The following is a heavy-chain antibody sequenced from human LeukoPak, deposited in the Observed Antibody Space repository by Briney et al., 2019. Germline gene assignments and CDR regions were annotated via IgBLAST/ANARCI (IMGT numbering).Heavy chain of an antibody. CDR2: IYYSGST. CDR1: GGSISSSSYY. Sequence: PSETLSLTCTVSGGSISSSSYYWGWIRQPPGKGLEWIGSIYYSGSTYYNPSLKSRATISVDTSKNQFSLKLSSVTAADTAVYYCARANILTGYYCDYWGQGTLVTVSS. D-gene: IGHD3-9*01. CDR3: ARANILTGYYCDY. J-gene: IGHJ4*02. V-gene: IGHV4-39*01.